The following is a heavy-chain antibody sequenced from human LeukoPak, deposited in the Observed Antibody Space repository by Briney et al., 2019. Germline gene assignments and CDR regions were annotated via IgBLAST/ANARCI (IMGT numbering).Heavy chain of an antibody. CDR2: INHSGST. J-gene: IGHJ6*03. CDR3: AGPFDYYDSSGYYMRYYYMDV. V-gene: IGHV4-34*01. D-gene: IGHD3-22*01. CDR1: GGSFSGYY. Sequence: SETLSLTCAVYGGSFSGYYWSWIRQPPGKGLEWIGEINHSGSTNYNPSLKSRVTISVDTSKNQFSLKLSSVTAADTAVYYCAGPFDYYDSSGYYMRYYYMDVWGKGTTVTVSS.